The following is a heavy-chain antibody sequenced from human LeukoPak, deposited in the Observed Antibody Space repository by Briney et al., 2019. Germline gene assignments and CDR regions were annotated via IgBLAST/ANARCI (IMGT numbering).Heavy chain of an antibody. Sequence: SVKDSCMASRYTFTRHGISWVRQAAGQGLEAVGRVSAYNGNTEYAQKLQGRVTMTTDTSTTTAYMELRSLKTDDTDVYFCARENYGMDVWGQGTTVTVSS. CDR3: ARENYGMDV. CDR1: RYTFTRHG. CDR2: VSAYNGNT. V-gene: IGHV1-18*01. J-gene: IGHJ6*02.